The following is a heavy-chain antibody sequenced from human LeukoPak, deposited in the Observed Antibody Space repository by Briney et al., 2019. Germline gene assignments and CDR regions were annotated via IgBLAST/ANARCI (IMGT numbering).Heavy chain of an antibody. J-gene: IGHJ4*02. Sequence: PGGSVRLSCAASGFTFSKYWMSWVRQAPGEGLEWLADIKPDGSEQSYVDSVKGRFTISRDNAKSSLYLQMDSLTAEDTAVYYCVKATRLADGWGQGTLVSVSS. CDR1: GFTFSKYW. D-gene: IGHD6-19*01. CDR3: VKATRLADG. V-gene: IGHV3-7*04. CDR2: IKPDGSEQ.